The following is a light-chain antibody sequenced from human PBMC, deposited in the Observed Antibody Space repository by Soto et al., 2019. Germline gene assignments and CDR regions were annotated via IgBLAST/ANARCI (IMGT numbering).Light chain of an antibody. CDR1: TSNIGSNI. V-gene: IGLV1-44*01. CDR3: AGWDDSLSGLV. J-gene: IGLJ2*01. CDR2: ADN. Sequence: QSVLSQPPSASGTPGQRVTISCSGRTSNIGSNIVSWYQQLPGTAPKLVIFADNQRPSGVPDRFSGFKSGTSASLAINGLQSEDEADYYCAGWDDSLSGLVFGGGTKLTVL.